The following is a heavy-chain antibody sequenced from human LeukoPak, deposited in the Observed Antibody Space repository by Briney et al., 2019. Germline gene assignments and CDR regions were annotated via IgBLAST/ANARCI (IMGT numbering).Heavy chain of an antibody. CDR2: IYYSGST. CDR3: ARGRRDSSGYYGRSNWFDP. V-gene: IGHV4-39*01. J-gene: IGHJ5*02. Sequence: SETLSLTCTVSGGSISSSSYYWGWIRQPPGKGLEWIGSIYYSGSTYYNPSLKSRVTISVDTSKNQFSLKLSSVTAADTAVYYCARGRRDSSGYYGRSNWFDPWGQGTLVTVSS. CDR1: GGSISSSSYY. D-gene: IGHD3-22*01.